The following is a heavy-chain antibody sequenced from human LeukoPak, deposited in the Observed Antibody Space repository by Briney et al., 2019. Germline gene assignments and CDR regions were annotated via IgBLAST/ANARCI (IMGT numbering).Heavy chain of an antibody. Sequence: PGGSLRLSCAASVFTFSTYWMHWVRQGPGKGLVWVSRINSDGSSTTYADSVKGRFTISRDNAKNTLYLQMNSLRAEDTAVYYCARRGYYDSSGNGFDYWGQGTLVTVSS. V-gene: IGHV3-74*01. CDR3: ARRGYYDSSGNGFDY. CDR1: VFTFSTYW. D-gene: IGHD3-22*01. CDR2: INSDGSST. J-gene: IGHJ4*02.